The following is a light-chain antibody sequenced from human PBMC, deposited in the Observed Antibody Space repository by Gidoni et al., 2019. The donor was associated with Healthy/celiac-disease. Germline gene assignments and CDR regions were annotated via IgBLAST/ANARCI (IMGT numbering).Light chain of an antibody. Sequence: QSVSSNLAWYQQKPGQAPRLLIYGASTRATGIPARFSGSGSGTEFTLTISSLQSEDFAVYYCQKYNNWPPITFGGGTKVEIK. CDR1: QSVSSN. V-gene: IGKV3-15*01. CDR2: GAS. CDR3: QKYNNWPPIT. J-gene: IGKJ4*01.